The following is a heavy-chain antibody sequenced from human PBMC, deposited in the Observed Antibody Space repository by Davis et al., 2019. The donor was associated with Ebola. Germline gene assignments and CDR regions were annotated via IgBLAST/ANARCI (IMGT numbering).Heavy chain of an antibody. CDR2: IYPGDSDT. CDR3: ARGAVLDWYFDL. Sequence: PGGSLRLSCKASGYSFTSYWIGWVRQMPGKGLEWMGIIYPGDSDTRYSPSFQGQVTISADKSISTAYLQWSSLKASDTAMYYCARGAVLDWYFDLWGRGTLVTVSS. V-gene: IGHV5-51*01. J-gene: IGHJ2*01. D-gene: IGHD6-6*01. CDR1: GYSFTSYW.